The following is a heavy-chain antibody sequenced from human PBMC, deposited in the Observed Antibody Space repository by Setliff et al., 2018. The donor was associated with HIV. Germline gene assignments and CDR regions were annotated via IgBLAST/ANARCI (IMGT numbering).Heavy chain of an antibody. CDR3: ATDRGTY. D-gene: IGHD1-7*01. V-gene: IGHV3-11*01. CDR1: GFTFSDYY. CDR2: IFSSGSGSTI. J-gene: IGHJ4*02. Sequence: GGSLRLSCAASGFTFSDYYMSWIRQAPGKGLEWVSYIFSSGSGSTIYYADSVKGRFTISRDNAQNSVHLQMNSLRAEDTAVYYCATDRGTYWGQGTLVTVSS.